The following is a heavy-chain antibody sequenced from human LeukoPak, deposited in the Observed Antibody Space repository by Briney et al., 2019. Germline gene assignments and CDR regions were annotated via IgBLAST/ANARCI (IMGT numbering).Heavy chain of an antibody. V-gene: IGHV3-30*03. D-gene: IGHD3-3*01. J-gene: IGHJ4*02. CDR1: GFTFSSYG. CDR2: ISYDGSNK. CDR3: ARGRRITIFGVIIDRYFDY. Sequence: GRSLRLSRAASGFTFSSYGMHWVRQAPGKGLEWVAVISYDGSNKYYADSVKGRFTISRDNSKNTLYLQMNSLRAEDTAVYYCARGRRITIFGVIIDRYFDYWGQGTLVTVSS.